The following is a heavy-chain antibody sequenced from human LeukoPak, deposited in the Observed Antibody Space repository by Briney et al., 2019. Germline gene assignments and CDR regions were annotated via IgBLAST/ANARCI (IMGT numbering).Heavy chain of an antibody. Sequence: GGSLRLSCAASGFTFSSYAMHWVRQAPGKGLEYVSAISSNGGSTYYANSVKGRFTISRDNSKNTLYLQMGSLRAEDMAVYYCARAEYSGYGYYDYWGQGTLVTVSS. D-gene: IGHD5-12*01. J-gene: IGHJ4*02. CDR2: ISSNGGST. CDR1: GFTFSSYA. V-gene: IGHV3-64*01. CDR3: ARAEYSGYGYYDY.